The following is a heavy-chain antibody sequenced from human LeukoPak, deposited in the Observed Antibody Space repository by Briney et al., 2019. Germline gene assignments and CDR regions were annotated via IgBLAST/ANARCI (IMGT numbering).Heavy chain of an antibody. V-gene: IGHV3-30*03. J-gene: IGHJ4*02. CDR2: ISYDGSNK. CDR1: GFTFSSYG. D-gene: IGHD3-22*01. Sequence: GGSLRLSCAASGFTFSSYGMHWVRQAPGKGLEWVAVISYDGSNKYYADSVKGRFTISRDNSKNTLYLQMNSLRAEDTAVYYCARAYDGSGYYYQFYFDYWGQGTLVTVSS. CDR3: ARAYDGSGYYYQFYFDY.